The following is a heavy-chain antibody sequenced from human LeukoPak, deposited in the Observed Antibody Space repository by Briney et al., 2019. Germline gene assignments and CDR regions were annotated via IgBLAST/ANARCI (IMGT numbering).Heavy chain of an antibody. CDR3: AGTEWNYAR. D-gene: IGHD1-7*01. J-gene: IGHJ4*02. CDR2: THYSRST. CDR1: GGSITTYY. Sequence: SETLSLTCTVSGGSITTYYWSWMRQPPGKGLEWIGYTHYSRSTNYNPSLKSRVTISLDTSKNQFSLKLSSVTAADTAVYYCAGTEWNYARWGQGTLVTVSS. V-gene: IGHV4-59*08.